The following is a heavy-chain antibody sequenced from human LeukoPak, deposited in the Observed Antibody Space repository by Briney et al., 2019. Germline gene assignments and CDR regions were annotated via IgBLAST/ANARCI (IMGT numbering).Heavy chain of an antibody. D-gene: IGHD3-3*01. J-gene: IGHJ6*02. V-gene: IGHV3-30-3*01. CDR3: ARQYAPAGDFWSGYWSPQQYYYYYYGMDV. CDR2: ISYDGSNK. CDR1: GFTFSSYA. Sequence: PGGSLRLSCAASGFTFSSYAMHWVRQAPGKGLEWVAVISYDGSNKYYADSVKGRFTISRDNSKNTLYLQMNSLRAEDTAVYYCARQYAPAGDFWSGYWSPQQYYYYYYGMDVWGQGTTVTVSS.